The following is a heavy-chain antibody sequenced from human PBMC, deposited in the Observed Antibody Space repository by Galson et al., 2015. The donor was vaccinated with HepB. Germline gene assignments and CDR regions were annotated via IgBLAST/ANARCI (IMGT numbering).Heavy chain of an antibody. CDR2: ISGSGGST. D-gene: IGHD6-13*01. V-gene: IGHV3-23*01. CDR3: AKGWKQQLVSDWFDP. Sequence: LRLSCAASGFTFSSYAMSWVRQAPGKGLEWVSAISGSGGSTYYADSVKGRFTISRDNSKNTLYLQMNSLRAEDTAVYYCAKGWKQQLVSDWFDPWGQGTLVTVSS. J-gene: IGHJ5*02. CDR1: GFTFSSYA.